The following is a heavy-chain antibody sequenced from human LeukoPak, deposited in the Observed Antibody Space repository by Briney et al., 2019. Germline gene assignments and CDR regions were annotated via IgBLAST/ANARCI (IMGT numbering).Heavy chain of an antibody. CDR1: GFTFSSYS. D-gene: IGHD3-10*01. CDR3: ARVRLDSGTYSLYY. J-gene: IGHJ4*02. Sequence: SGGSLRLSCAASGFTFSSYSMNWVRQAPGKGLEWASYISGRSSTKYYADSVKGRFTISRDNAENSLYLQMNRLRVEDTDVYYCARVRLDSGTYSLYYWGQGTLVTVSS. V-gene: IGHV3-48*01. CDR2: ISGRSSTK.